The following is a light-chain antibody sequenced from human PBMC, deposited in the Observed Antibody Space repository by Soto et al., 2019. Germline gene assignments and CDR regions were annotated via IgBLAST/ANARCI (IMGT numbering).Light chain of an antibody. J-gene: IGLJ1*01. CDR3: SSYTSITVPYV. V-gene: IGLV2-14*01. CDR2: EVS. CDR1: STDVGGFKY. Sequence: QSVLTQPASVSGSPGQSITMSWTGTSTDVGGFKYVSRCQQHPGKVPKLLIFEVSNRPSGVSNRFSGSKSGNTASLTISGLQAEDEADYYCSSYTSITVPYVFGTGTKVTVL.